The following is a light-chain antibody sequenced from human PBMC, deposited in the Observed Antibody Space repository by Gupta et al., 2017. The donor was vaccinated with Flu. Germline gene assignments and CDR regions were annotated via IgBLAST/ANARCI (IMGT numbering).Light chain of an antibody. CDR3: SSYGGNNNLV. CDR1: SSDVGCYNF. CDR2: EVS. Sequence: QSALTHPPSASGSPGQSITISCTGTSSDVGCYNFVPWYQHQPGKAPNLVIYEVSNGTSGVPSRFSGSKSGNTASLTVSGRQDEDEADYYCSSYGGNNNLVFGGGTKLTVL. V-gene: IGLV2-8*01. J-gene: IGLJ3*02.